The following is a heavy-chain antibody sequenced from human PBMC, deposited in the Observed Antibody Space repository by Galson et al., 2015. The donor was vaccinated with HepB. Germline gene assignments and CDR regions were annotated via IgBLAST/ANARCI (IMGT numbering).Heavy chain of an antibody. CDR3: ARVGPPSYYDSSGYYDY. CDR1: GYTFSSYY. CDR2: INPSGGST. V-gene: IGHV1-46*01. Sequence: VKVSCKASGYTFSSYYMHWVRQAPGQGLEWMGIINPSGGSTSYAQKFQGRVTMTRDTSTSTVYMELSSLRSEDTAVYYCARVGPPSYYDSSGYYDYWGQGTLVTVSS. D-gene: IGHD3-22*01. J-gene: IGHJ4*02.